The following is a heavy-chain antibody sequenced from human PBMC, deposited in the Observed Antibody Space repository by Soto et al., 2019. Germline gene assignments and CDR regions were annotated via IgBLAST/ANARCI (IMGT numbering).Heavy chain of an antibody. V-gene: IGHV4-31*03. CDR1: GGSISSGGYY. Sequence: SETLSLTCTVSGGSISSGGYYWSWIRQHPGKGLEWIGYIYYSGSTYYNPSLKSRVTISVDTSKNQFSLKLSSVTAADTAVYYCARGAVVALLRGFDYWGQGTLVTVSS. J-gene: IGHJ4*02. CDR2: IYYSGST. CDR3: ARGAVVALLRGFDY. D-gene: IGHD1-26*01.